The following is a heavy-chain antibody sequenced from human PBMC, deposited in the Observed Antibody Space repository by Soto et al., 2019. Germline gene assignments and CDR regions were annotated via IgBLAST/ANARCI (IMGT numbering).Heavy chain of an antibody. V-gene: IGHV3-33*06. CDR3: AKDLSGWYYGLDV. CDR2: IWFDGSNK. CDR1: GFTFSRYG. D-gene: IGHD6-19*01. Sequence: HVQLVESGGGVVQPGRSLRLSCAASGFTFSRYGMHWVRQAPGKGLEWVALIWFDGSNKYYADSMKGRFTISRDNSKNTLYLQMNSLRGEDTAVYYCAKDLSGWYYGLDVWGQGTTVTVSS. J-gene: IGHJ6*02.